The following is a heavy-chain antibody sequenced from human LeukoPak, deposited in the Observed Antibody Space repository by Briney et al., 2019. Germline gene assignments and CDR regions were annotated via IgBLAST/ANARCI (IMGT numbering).Heavy chain of an antibody. V-gene: IGHV3-30-3*01. CDR1: GFTFSSYA. CDR2: ISYDGSNK. CDR3: ARAYYDILTGYYDY. J-gene: IGHJ4*02. Sequence: HPGRSLRLSCAASGFTFSSYAMHWVRQAPGKGLEWVAVISYDGSNKYYADSVKGRFTISRDNSKNTLYPQMNSLRAEDTAVYYCARAYYDILTGYYDYWGQGTLVTVSS. D-gene: IGHD3-9*01.